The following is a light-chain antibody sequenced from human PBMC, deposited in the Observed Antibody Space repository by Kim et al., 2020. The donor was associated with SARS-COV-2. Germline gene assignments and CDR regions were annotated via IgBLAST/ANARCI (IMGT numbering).Light chain of an antibody. CDR2: GNS. V-gene: IGLV1-40*01. CDR3: QSYDSSLSGYV. CDR1: SSNIGAGYD. Sequence: QMVTISCNGRSSNIGAGYDVHWYQQLPGTAPKLLIYGNSNRPSGVPDRFSGSKSGTSASLAITGLQAEDEADYYCQSYDSSLSGYVFGTGTKVTVL. J-gene: IGLJ1*01.